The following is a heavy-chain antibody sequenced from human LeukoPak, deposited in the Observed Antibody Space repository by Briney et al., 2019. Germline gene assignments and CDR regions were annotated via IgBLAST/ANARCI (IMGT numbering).Heavy chain of an antibody. CDR2: ISAYNGNT. D-gene: IGHD3-10*01. CDR3: ARVQSVRFGELLVIVPNWFDP. V-gene: IGHV1-18*01. CDR1: GYTFTSYG. J-gene: IGHJ5*02. Sequence: ASVKVSCKASGYTFTSYGISWMRQAPGQGLEWMGWISAYNGNTNYAQNLQGRVTMTTDTSTSTAYMELRSLRSDDTAVYYCARVQSVRFGELLVIVPNWFDPWGQGTLVTVSS.